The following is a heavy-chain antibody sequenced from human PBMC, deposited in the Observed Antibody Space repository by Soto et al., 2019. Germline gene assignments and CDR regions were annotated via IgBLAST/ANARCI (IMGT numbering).Heavy chain of an antibody. J-gene: IGHJ6*01. V-gene: IGHV1-69*12. Sequence: QVQLVQSGAEVKKPGSSVKVSCKASGGTFSSYAISWVRQAPGQGLEWMGGIIPIFGTANYAQKFQGRVPMTADESTSRDYMELSSVRSEDTAGDYCARRQATRGEGMVIWGQGTTVTVSS. CDR2: IIPIFGTA. CDR1: GGTFSSYA. D-gene: IGHD3-16*01. CDR3: ARRQATRGEGMVI.